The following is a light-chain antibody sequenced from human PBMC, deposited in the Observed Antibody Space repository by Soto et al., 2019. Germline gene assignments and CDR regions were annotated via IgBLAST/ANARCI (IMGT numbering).Light chain of an antibody. Sequence: QSVLTQAPSVSGAPGQRVTISCTGSSSNIGAGYDVQWYQHLPGTAPKLLIHGNTNRPSGVPDRFSGSKSGTSASLAITALQAEDEGDYYCQSYDTTLSSWVFGGGTQLTVL. CDR3: QSYDTTLSSWV. J-gene: IGLJ3*02. V-gene: IGLV1-40*01. CDR1: SSNIGAGYD. CDR2: GNT.